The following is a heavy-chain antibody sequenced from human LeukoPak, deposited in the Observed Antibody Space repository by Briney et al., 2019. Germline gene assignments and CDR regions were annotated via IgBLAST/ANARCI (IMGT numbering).Heavy chain of an antibody. CDR3: TRDGLHTAHFDY. CDR1: GFTSSTYT. D-gene: IGHD5-18*01. Sequence: GGSLRLSCAASGFTSSTYTMNWVRQAPGKGLEWVSTISNSRDVHYSDSVKGRFTISRDNARNSLYLQMNSLRDEDTAVYYCTRDGLHTAHFDYWGQGTLVSVSS. V-gene: IGHV3-48*02. J-gene: IGHJ4*02. CDR2: ISNSRDV.